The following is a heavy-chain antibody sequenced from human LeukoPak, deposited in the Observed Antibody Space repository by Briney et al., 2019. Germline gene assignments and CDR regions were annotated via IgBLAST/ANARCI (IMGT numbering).Heavy chain of an antibody. CDR3: ARDMYHDAFDI. D-gene: IGHD2-2*01. Sequence: SETLSLTCAVYGGSFTKHQWSWIRQPPGKGLEWIGAINDGGSTNYNPSLKSRVTISVDTSKNQFSLRLSSMTAADTAVYYCARDMYHDAFDIWGQGTMVTVSS. V-gene: IGHV4-34*01. J-gene: IGHJ3*02. CDR1: GGSFTKHQ. CDR2: INDGGST.